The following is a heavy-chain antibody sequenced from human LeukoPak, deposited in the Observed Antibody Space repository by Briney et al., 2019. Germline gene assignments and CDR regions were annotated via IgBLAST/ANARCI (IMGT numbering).Heavy chain of an antibody. D-gene: IGHD1-1*01. CDR1: GFTFSTYD. CDR2: IGTVDDT. Sequence: GGSLRLSCAASGFTFSTYDMHWVRHVTGKGLEWVSAIGTVDDTYYLGSVKGRFTISRENAKNVLYLQMSSLRVEDTAVYYCAREIRETVFTRHHYYGIDVWGQGTTVTVSS. V-gene: IGHV3-13*01. J-gene: IGHJ6*02. CDR3: AREIRETVFTRHHYYGIDV.